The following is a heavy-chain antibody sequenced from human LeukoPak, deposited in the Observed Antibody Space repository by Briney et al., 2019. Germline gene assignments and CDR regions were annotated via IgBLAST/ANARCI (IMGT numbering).Heavy chain of an antibody. CDR2: ISSSSSYI. V-gene: IGHV3-21*04. J-gene: IGHJ4*02. Sequence: PGGSLRLSCAASGFTFSSYSMNWVRQAPGKGLEWVSSISSSSSYIYYADSVKGRFTISRDNAKNSLYLQMNSLRAEDTAVYYCAGMYSSGWYERGGFDYWGQGTLVTVSS. CDR1: GFTFSSYS. D-gene: IGHD6-19*01. CDR3: AGMYSSGWYERGGFDY.